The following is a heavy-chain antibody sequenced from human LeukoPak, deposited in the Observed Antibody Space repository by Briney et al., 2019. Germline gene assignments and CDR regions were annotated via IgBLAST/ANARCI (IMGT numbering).Heavy chain of an antibody. CDR2: INPNSGGT. D-gene: IGHD3-22*01. CDR1: GYTFTGYY. J-gene: IGHJ4*02. CDR3: ARTYYYDSSGYPYYFDY. Sequence: ASVKVSCKASGYTFTGYYIHWVRQAPGQGLEWMGWINPNSGGTNYAQKFQGRVTMTRDTSISTAYMELSRLRSDDTAVYYCARTYYYDSSGYPYYFDYWGQGTLVTVSS. V-gene: IGHV1-2*02.